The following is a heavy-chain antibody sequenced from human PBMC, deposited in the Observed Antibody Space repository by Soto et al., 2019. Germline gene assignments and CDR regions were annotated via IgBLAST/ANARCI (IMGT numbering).Heavy chain of an antibody. D-gene: IGHD3-22*01. Sequence: GGSLRLSCAASGFTFSSYAMSWVRQAPGKGLEWVSASSGSGGNTYYADSVKGRFTISRDNSKNTLFLQMSSLRADDTAVYYCAKSVIQYYFDTSGYYNFDYWGRGTLVTVSS. CDR2: SSGSGGNT. V-gene: IGHV3-23*01. CDR3: AKSVIQYYFDTSGYYNFDY. J-gene: IGHJ4*02. CDR1: GFTFSSYA.